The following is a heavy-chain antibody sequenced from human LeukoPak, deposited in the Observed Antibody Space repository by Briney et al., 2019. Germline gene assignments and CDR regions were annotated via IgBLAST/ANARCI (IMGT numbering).Heavy chain of an antibody. J-gene: IGHJ3*02. V-gene: IGHV3-48*03. D-gene: IGHD6-19*01. CDR3: ARVGYSSGWNGFDI. CDR1: GFTFSYYE. CDR2: TSSSGSSI. Sequence: PGGSLRLSCAASGFTFSYYEMNWVRQAPGKGLEWVSYTSSSGSSIYYADSVKGRFTISRDNAKNSLYLQMNSLRVEGTAVYYCARVGYSSGWNGFDIWGQGTMVTVSS.